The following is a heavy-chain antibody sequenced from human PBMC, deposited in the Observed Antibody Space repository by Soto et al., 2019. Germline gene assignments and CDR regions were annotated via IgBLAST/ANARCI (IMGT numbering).Heavy chain of an antibody. V-gene: IGHV5-51*01. CDR1: GYRFTSSW. CDR3: ARDRTPYYYDSSGYWY. Sequence: GESLKISCQGSGYRFTSSWIGWVRQMPGKGLEWLGNVYPSDSDVRYSPSFQGQVTISADKSISTAYLQWSSLKASDTAMCYCARDRTPYYYDSSGYWYWGQGTLVTVSS. J-gene: IGHJ4*02. CDR2: VYPSDSDV. D-gene: IGHD3-22*01.